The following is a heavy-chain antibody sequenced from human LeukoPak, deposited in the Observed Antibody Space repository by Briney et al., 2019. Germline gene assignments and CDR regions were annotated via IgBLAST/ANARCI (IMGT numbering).Heavy chain of an antibody. CDR1: GYTFTSYG. J-gene: IGHJ4*02. Sequence: ASVKVSCKASGYTFTSYGISWVRQAPGQGLEWMGWISAYNGNTNYAQKLQGRVTMTTDTSTSTAYMELRSLRSDDTAVYYCARDRAMIRGLIPLDYWGQGTQVTVSS. D-gene: IGHD3-10*01. CDR2: ISAYNGNT. CDR3: ARDRAMIRGLIPLDY. V-gene: IGHV1-18*01.